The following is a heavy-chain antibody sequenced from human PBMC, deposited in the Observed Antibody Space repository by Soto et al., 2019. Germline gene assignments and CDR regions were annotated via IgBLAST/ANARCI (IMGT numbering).Heavy chain of an antibody. CDR3: AAPRDEYGSGISWFTYGMDV. CDR1: GFTFSDYA. J-gene: IGHJ6*01. CDR2: LNGAGGST. Sequence: HLGGSLRLSCLASGFTFSDYAMTWVRHVPGRGLEWVSSLNGAGGSTYYADSVRGRFTISRDNSQNTLFLQMNRLTVDDTAIYYCAAPRDEYGSGISWFTYGMDVWGQGTTVTVSS. V-gene: IGHV3-23*01. D-gene: IGHD3-10*01.